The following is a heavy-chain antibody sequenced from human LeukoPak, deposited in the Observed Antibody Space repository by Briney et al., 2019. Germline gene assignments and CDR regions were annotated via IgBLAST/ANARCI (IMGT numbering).Heavy chain of an antibody. Sequence: PSETLSLTCTVSDGSISSSSYYWGWIRQPPGKGLEWIGTIYYSGSTYYSPSLKSRVAISVDTSKNQFSLKLSSVTAADTAVYYCAREHPGGDYPYYWGQGTLVTVSS. CDR1: DGSISSSSYY. CDR3: AREHPGGDYPYY. D-gene: IGHD4-17*01. CDR2: IYYSGST. J-gene: IGHJ4*02. V-gene: IGHV4-39*07.